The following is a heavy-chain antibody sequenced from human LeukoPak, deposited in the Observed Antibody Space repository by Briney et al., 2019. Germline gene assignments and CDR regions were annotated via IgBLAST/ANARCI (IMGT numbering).Heavy chain of an antibody. V-gene: IGHV4-59*08. CDR2: IYHSGRT. Sequence: SETLSLTCTVSGGSISSYYWSWIRQPPGKGLEWIGYIYHSGRTNYSPSLKSRVTISVDTSKNQFSLKLSSVTAADTAVYYCARHAAFAEYQSHLTHFDYWGQGTLVTVSS. D-gene: IGHD2-2*01. CDR1: GGSISSYY. J-gene: IGHJ4*02. CDR3: ARHAAFAEYQSHLTHFDY.